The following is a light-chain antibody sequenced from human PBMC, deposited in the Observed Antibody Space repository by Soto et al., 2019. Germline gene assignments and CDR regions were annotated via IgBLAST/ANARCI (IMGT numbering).Light chain of an antibody. V-gene: IGLV2-14*01. J-gene: IGLJ2*01. CDR2: EVN. CDR3: SSYASSNTVL. CDR1: SSDVGAYNY. Sequence: QSVLTQPASVSGSPGQSITISCTGTSSDVGAYNYVSWYEQHPGKAPKLMIYEVNNRPSGVSSRFSGSKSGNTASLTISGLQAEDEADYYCSSYASSNTVLFGGGTKLTVL.